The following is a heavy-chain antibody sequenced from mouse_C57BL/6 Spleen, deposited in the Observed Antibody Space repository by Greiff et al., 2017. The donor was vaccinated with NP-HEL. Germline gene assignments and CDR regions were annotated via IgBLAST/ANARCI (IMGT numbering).Heavy chain of an antibody. D-gene: IGHD1-1*01. CDR3: ARVLLRYYAMDY. J-gene: IGHJ4*01. CDR1: GYTFTSYW. CDR2: INPSNGGT. V-gene: IGHV1-53*01. Sequence: QVQLLQPGTELVKPGASVKLSCKASGYTFTSYWMHWVKQRPGQGLEWIGNINPSNGGTNYNEKFKSKATLTVDKSSSTAYMQLSSLTSEDSAVYYCARVLLRYYAMDYWGQGTSVTVSS.